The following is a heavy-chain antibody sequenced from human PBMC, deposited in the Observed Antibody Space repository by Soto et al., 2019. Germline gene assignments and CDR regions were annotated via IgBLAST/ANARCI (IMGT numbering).Heavy chain of an antibody. J-gene: IGHJ2*01. V-gene: IGHV1-69*12. D-gene: IGHD5-12*01. CDR1: GGTFSNYP. Sequence: QVQLVQSGAEVKKPGSSVKVSCKAFGGTFSNYPISWVRQAPGQGLEWMGGIIPIFGTTNYAQKFQGRVTITADESTSTAYMELSSLRSEDTAVFYCARGNHRWLQLWYFDLWGRGTLVTVSS. CDR3: ARGNHRWLQLWYFDL. CDR2: IIPIFGTT.